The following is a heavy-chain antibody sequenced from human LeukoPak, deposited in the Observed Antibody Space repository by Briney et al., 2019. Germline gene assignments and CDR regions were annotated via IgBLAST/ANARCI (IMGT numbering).Heavy chain of an antibody. Sequence: GGSLRLSCAASGFTFSSYAMSWVRQTPGKGLEWVSTINDDGDITYYADSVKGRFTISRDNSKNTLFLQMNSLRGEDTALYYCAKSRGSGSNMARGVNFDYWGQGTSVTVSP. V-gene: IGHV3-23*01. CDR1: GFTFSSYA. CDR3: AKSRGSGSNMARGVNFDY. D-gene: IGHD3-10*01. J-gene: IGHJ4*02. CDR2: INDDGDIT.